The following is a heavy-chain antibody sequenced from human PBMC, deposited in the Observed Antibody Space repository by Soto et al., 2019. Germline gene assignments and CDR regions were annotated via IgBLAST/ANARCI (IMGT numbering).Heavy chain of an antibody. J-gene: IGHJ4*02. CDR3: AKVVDSRSDY. CDR1: GFTFSSYA. V-gene: IGHV3-23*01. CDR2: IGNSGATT. Sequence: PGGSLRLSCAASGFTFSSYAMTWVRQAPGKGLEWVSEIGNSGATTYYADSVKGRFTISRDNSKNTLYLQMNSLRAEDTAVYYCAKVVDSRSDYWGQGTLVTVSS. D-gene: IGHD3-22*01.